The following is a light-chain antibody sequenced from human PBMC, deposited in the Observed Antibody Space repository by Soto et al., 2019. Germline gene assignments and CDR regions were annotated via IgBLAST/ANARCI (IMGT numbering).Light chain of an antibody. Sequence: EIVLTQSPGTLSLSPGERVTLSCRASQTVDSSYLAWYQQKPGQTPRLLIYGASSRATGIPDRFSGSGSGTDFTLSINRLEPEDFAVYYCQQYGRSSYTFGQGTKLEIK. V-gene: IGKV3-20*01. CDR1: QTVDSSY. J-gene: IGKJ2*01. CDR3: QQYGRSSYT. CDR2: GAS.